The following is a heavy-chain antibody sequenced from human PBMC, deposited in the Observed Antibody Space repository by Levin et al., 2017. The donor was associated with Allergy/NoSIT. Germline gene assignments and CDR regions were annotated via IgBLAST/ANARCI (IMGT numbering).Heavy chain of an antibody. CDR2: ISWNSGSI. J-gene: IGHJ3*02. Sequence: SLKISCAASGFTFDDYAMHWVRQAPGKGLEWVSGISWNSGSIGYADSVKGRFTISRDNAKNSLYLQMNSLRAEDTALYYCAKEYYYGSGSPGAFDIWGQGTMVTVSS. CDR3: AKEYYYGSGSPGAFDI. D-gene: IGHD3-10*01. V-gene: IGHV3-9*01. CDR1: GFTFDDYA.